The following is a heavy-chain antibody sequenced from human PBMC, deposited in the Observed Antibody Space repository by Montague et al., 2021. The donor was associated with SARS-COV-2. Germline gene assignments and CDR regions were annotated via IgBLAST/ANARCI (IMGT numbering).Heavy chain of an antibody. J-gene: IGHJ6*02. V-gene: IGHV3-30-3*01. D-gene: IGHD3-3*01. CDR3: ARAYYDFWSGYFPNYYYYGMDV. Sequence: SLRLSCAASGFTFSSYAMHWVRQAPGKGLEWVAVISYDGSNKYYADSVKGRFTISRDNSKNTLYLQMNSLRAEDTAVYYCARAYYDFWSGYFPNYYYYGMDVWGQGTTVTVSS. CDR1: GFTFSSYA. CDR2: ISYDGSNK.